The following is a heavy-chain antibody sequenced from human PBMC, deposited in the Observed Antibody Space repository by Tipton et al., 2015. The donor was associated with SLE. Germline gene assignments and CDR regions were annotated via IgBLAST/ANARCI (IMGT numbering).Heavy chain of an antibody. J-gene: IGHJ5*02. CDR1: GDSSINGVYY. CDR2: ILGSGDT. CDR3: AHSTIFGVVPHGWFDP. D-gene: IGHD3-3*01. Sequence: TLSLTCTVSGDSSINGVYYWSWIRQPAGKGLEWIGHILGSGDTNYNPSLKSRVTISGGPSKHQFSLKLSSVTAADTAVYYCAHSTIFGVVPHGWFDPWGQGTLVTVSS. V-gene: IGHV4-61*09.